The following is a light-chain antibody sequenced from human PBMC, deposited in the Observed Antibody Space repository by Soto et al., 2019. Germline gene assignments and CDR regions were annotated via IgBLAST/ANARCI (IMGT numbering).Light chain of an antibody. CDR1: SSNIGSYT. J-gene: IGLJ1*01. V-gene: IGLV1-44*01. CDR3: AAWDDSLNGHV. CDR2: TTD. Sequence: QSVLAQPPSASATPGQRVTISCSGSSSNIGSYTVHWFQQLPGAAPKPLIYTTDQRPSGVPDRFSGSKSGTSASLAISGLQSEDEADYYCAAWDDSLNGHVFGSGTKVTVL.